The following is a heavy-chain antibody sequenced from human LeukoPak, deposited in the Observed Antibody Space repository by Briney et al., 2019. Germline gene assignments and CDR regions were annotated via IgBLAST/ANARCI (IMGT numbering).Heavy chain of an antibody. Sequence: GGSLRLSCAASGFTFSSYAMSWVRQAPGKGLEWVSAISGSGGSTYYADTVKGRFTISRDNSKNTLYLPMNSMRAEDTAVYYCAKETYHYDSGGYYGYWGQGTLVTVSS. CDR3: AKETYHYDSGGYYGY. J-gene: IGHJ4*02. D-gene: IGHD3-22*01. CDR2: ISGSGGST. V-gene: IGHV3-23*01. CDR1: GFTFSSYA.